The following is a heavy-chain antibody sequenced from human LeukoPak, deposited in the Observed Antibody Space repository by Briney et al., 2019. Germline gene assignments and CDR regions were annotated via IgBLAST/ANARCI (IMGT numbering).Heavy chain of an antibody. CDR3: VRGTNDWTGIDY. CDR1: GFSFSNYW. CDR2: INPDGTST. J-gene: IGHJ4*02. Sequence: GGSLRLSCAASGFSFSNYWMHWVRQAPGQGLVWVSRINPDGTSTNYADSVKGRFTISRDNAWNTLYLQTSSPRVEDTAIYYCVRGTNDWTGIDYWGQGTLVTVSS. D-gene: IGHD2-8*01. V-gene: IGHV3-74*01.